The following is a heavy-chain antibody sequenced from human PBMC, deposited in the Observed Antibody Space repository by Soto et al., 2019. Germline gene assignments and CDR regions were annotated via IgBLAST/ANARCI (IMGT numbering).Heavy chain of an antibody. CDR1: GFRFSDFY. D-gene: IGHD3-3*01. J-gene: IGHJ4*02. V-gene: IGHV3-11*01. Sequence: QVQLVESGGALVKPEGSLRLSCAASGFRFSDFYMSWIRQAPGKGLEWVSYVTGGGDTTHYADSVKGRFTISRDNARNSLYLQMNSLRADDSAVYYCVRGGESGYFIYWGQGTLVTVSS. CDR2: VTGGGDTT. CDR3: VRGGESGYFIY.